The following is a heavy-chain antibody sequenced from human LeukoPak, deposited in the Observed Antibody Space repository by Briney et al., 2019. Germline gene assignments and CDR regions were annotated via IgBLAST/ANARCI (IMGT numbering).Heavy chain of an antibody. CDR3: AKDRLWFGELPPDY. CDR1: GFTFSSYA. D-gene: IGHD3-10*01. V-gene: IGHV3-33*06. Sequence: GGSLRFSCAASGFTFSSYAMHWVRQAPGKGLEWVAVIWYDGSNKYYADSVKGRFTISRDNSKNTLYLQMNSLRAEDTAVYYCAKDRLWFGELPPDYWGQGTLVTVSS. CDR2: IWYDGSNK. J-gene: IGHJ4*02.